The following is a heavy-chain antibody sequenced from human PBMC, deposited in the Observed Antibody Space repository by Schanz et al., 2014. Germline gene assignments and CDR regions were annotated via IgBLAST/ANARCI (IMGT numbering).Heavy chain of an antibody. Sequence: QVQLVEPGGGAVQPGRSLRLSCAAPGLTFSSYGMHWVRQARGKGLEWVAVIWYDGSNKYYADSVKGRFTISRDNSKNTLFLHMNSLRAEDTAVYYCARARATESYYSARPHIDYWGQGTLLTVSS. CDR3: ARARATESYYSARPHIDY. V-gene: IGHV3-33*01. D-gene: IGHD1-26*01. J-gene: IGHJ4*02. CDR1: GLTFSSYG. CDR2: IWYDGSNK.